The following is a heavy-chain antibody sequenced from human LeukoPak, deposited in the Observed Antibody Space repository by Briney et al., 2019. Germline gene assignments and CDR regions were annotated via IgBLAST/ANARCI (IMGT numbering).Heavy chain of an antibody. Sequence: KTSETLSLTCAVYGGSFSGHYWSWIRQPPGKGLEWIGEINHSGSTNYNPSLKSRVTISVDTSKNQFSLKLSSVTAADTAVYYCARAARYYYYYGMDVWGQGTTVTVSS. J-gene: IGHJ6*02. CDR1: GGSFSGHY. CDR3: ARAARYYYYYGMDV. CDR2: INHSGST. V-gene: IGHV4-34*01.